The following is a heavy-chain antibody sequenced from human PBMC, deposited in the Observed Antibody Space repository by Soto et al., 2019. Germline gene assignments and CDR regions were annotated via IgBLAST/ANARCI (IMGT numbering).Heavy chain of an antibody. J-gene: IGHJ6*02. D-gene: IGHD6-19*01. CDR1: GFTFSSYG. CDR3: ARSIAVAGLGMDV. CDR2: IWYDGSNK. Sequence: GGSLRLSCAASGFTFSSYGMHWVRQAPGKGLEWVAVIWYDGSNKYYADSVKGRFTISRDNSKNTLYLQMNSLRAEDTAVYYCARSIAVAGLGMDVWGPGTTVTVSS. V-gene: IGHV3-33*01.